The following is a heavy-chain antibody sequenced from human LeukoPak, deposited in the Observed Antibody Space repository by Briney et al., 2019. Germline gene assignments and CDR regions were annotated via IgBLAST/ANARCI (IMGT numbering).Heavy chain of an antibody. Sequence: GGSLRLSCAASGFTFSNAWMSWVRQAPGKGLEWVGRIKSKTDGGTTDYAAPVKGRFTISRDDSKNTLYLQMNSLKTEDTAVYYCTTAPPYGSGPHYYYGMDVWGQGTTVTVSS. CDR2: IKSKTDGGTT. D-gene: IGHD3-10*01. CDR3: TTAPPYGSGPHYYYGMDV. J-gene: IGHJ6*02. V-gene: IGHV3-15*01. CDR1: GFTFSNAW.